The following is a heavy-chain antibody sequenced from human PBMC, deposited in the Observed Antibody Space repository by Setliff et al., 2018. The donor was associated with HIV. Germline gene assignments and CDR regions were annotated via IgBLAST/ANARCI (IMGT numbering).Heavy chain of an antibody. Sequence: SETLSLTCSVSGASIRGHYWSWIRQSPGKGLEWIGNIYYSGNTNYNPSFKSRVTISVDTSKNQFSLRVNSVTAADTAVFYCARSLVPSGYYYGRHAFDIWGQGTKVTVSS. D-gene: IGHD3-22*01. J-gene: IGHJ3*02. CDR2: IYYSGNT. V-gene: IGHV4-59*08. CDR1: GASIRGHY. CDR3: ARSLVPSGYYYGRHAFDI.